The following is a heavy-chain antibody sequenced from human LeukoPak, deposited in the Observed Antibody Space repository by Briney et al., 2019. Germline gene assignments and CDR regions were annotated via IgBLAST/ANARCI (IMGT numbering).Heavy chain of an antibody. J-gene: IGHJ4*02. Sequence: PSQTLSLTCTVSGYSVNSGAHYWSWIRQYPGKGLEWIGQIFFTGRTDYNPSLKIRLTISIDTSNNQFSMELSSVSVADTATYFCARDRASGMDFWGQGTLVTVSS. CDR3: ARDRASGMDF. CDR1: GYSVNSGAHY. CDR2: IFFTGRT. V-gene: IGHV4-31*03. D-gene: IGHD3-10*01.